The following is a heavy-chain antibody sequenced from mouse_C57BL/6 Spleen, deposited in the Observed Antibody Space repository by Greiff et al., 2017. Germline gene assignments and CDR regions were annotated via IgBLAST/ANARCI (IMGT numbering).Heavy chain of an antibody. CDR3: ARSTPGRNFDY. CDR1: GYAFTNYL. CDR2: INPGSGGT. V-gene: IGHV1-54*01. Sequence: QVQLQQSGAELVRPGTSVKVSCKASGYAFTNYLIEWVKQRPGQGLEWIGVINPGSGGTNYNEKFKGKATLTADKSSSTAYMQLSSLTSEDSAFYFCARSTPGRNFDYWGQGTTLTVSS. D-gene: IGHD3-3*01. J-gene: IGHJ2*01.